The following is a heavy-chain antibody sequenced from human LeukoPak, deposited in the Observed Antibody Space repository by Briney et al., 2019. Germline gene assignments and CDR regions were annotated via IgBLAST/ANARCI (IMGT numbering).Heavy chain of an antibody. CDR3: ARAPGAGWYYFDY. V-gene: IGHV3-53*01. D-gene: IGHD6-19*01. CDR1: GFTVSSNY. CDR2: IYSGGST. Sequence: GGSLRLSCAASGFTVSSNYMSWVRQAPGKGLEWVSIIYSGGSTYYADSVKGRFTISRDNSKNTLYLQMSSLRAEDTAVYYCARAPGAGWYYFDYWGQGTLVTVSS. J-gene: IGHJ4*02.